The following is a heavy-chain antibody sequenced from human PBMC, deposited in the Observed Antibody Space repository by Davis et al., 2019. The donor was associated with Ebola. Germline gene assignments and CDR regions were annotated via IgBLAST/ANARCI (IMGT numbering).Heavy chain of an antibody. V-gene: IGHV3-30-3*01. Sequence: PGGSLRLSCAASGFTFSSYAMHWVRQAPGKGLEWVAVISYDGSNKYYADSVKGRFTISRDNSKNTLYLQMNSLRAEDTAVYYCARASGTGGYPFYGMDVWGQGTTVTVSS. D-gene: IGHD2-8*02. CDR2: ISYDGSNK. CDR3: ARASGTGGYPFYGMDV. CDR1: GFTFSSYA. J-gene: IGHJ6*02.